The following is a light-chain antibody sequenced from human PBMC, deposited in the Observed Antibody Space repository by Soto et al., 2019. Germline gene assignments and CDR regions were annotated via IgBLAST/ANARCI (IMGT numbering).Light chain of an antibody. CDR3: SSYSISTAYL. Sequence: QSVLTQPGSVCGSLGQSITISCTGTSSDVGGYDYVSWYQLHPGKAPKLMVFEVNNRPSGVSYRFSGSKSGNTASLTISGLQTEDEADYFCSSYSISTAYLFGTGTKVTVL. V-gene: IGLV2-14*01. CDR1: SSDVGGYDY. CDR2: EVN. J-gene: IGLJ1*01.